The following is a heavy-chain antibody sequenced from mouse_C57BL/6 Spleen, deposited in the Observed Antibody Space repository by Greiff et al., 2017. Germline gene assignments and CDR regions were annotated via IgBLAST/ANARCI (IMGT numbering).Heavy chain of an antibody. CDR1: GFTFSSYA. D-gene: IGHD1-1*01. Sequence: EVKLVESGGGLVKPGGSLKLSCAASGFTFSSYAMSWVRQTPEKRLEWVATISDGGSYTYYPDNVKGRFTISRDNAKNNLYLQMSHLKSEDTAMYYCASDGSSSLGYWGQGTTLTVSS. CDR3: ASDGSSSLGY. CDR2: ISDGGSYT. V-gene: IGHV5-4*03. J-gene: IGHJ2*01.